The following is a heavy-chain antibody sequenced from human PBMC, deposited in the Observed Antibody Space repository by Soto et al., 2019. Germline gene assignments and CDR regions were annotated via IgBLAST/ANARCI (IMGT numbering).Heavy chain of an antibody. CDR3: ARGNHRWRQLWYFDL. Sequence: QVQLVQSGAEVKKPGSSVTVSCKASGGTFSSYTISWVRQAPGQGLEWMGGIIPIFGTANYAQKFQGRVTITADESTTTAYLELSSLRSEDTAVYDCARGNHRWRQLWYFDLWGRGTLVTVSS. CDR2: IIPIFGTA. CDR1: GGTFSSYT. D-gene: IGHD5-12*01. V-gene: IGHV1-69*12. J-gene: IGHJ2*01.